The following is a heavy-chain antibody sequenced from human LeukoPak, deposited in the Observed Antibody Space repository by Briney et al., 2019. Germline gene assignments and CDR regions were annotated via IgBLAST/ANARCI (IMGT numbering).Heavy chain of an antibody. J-gene: IGHJ3*01. CDR3: ARWGISAAHDALDL. CDR2: IWYDASDE. CDR1: GFTFNHYG. D-gene: IGHD6-13*01. Sequence: GGSLRLSCAASGFTFNHYGMHWVRQAPGKGLEWVALIWYDASDEYYADSVKGRFTISRDNYKNMVYLQMNSLRADDTAVYHCARWGISAAHDALDLWGQGTMVTVSS. V-gene: IGHV3-33*08.